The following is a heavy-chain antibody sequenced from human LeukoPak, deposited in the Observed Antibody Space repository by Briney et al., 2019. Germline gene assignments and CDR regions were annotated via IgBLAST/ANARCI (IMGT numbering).Heavy chain of an antibody. V-gene: IGHV4-4*07. CDR1: GGSISSYY. J-gene: IGHJ6*02. Sequence: PSETLSLTCTVSGGSISSYYWSWIRQPAGKGLEWIGRIYTSGSTNYNPSLKSRVTMSVGTSKNQFSLKLSSVTAADTAVYYCARGWGDYYDSSGYYYYYYGMDVWGQGTTVTVSS. CDR2: IYTSGST. D-gene: IGHD3-22*01. CDR3: ARGWGDYYDSSGYYYYYYGMDV.